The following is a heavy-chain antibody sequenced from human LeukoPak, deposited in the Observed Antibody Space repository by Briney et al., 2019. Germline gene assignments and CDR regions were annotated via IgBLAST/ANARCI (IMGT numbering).Heavy chain of an antibody. CDR1: GFTFTISD. Sequence: SVKVSCKASGFTFTISDMQWVRQARGQRLEWIGWIVVGSGNTNYAQKFQERVTITRDMSTSRAYMELSSLRSEDTAVYYCAAVQVGANYYFDYWGQGTLVTVSS. V-gene: IGHV1-58*02. CDR3: AAVQVGANYYFDY. J-gene: IGHJ4*02. D-gene: IGHD1-26*01. CDR2: IVVGSGNT.